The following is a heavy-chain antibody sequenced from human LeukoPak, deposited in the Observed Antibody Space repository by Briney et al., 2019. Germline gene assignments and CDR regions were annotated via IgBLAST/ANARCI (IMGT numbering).Heavy chain of an antibody. CDR1: GFTSSSYA. D-gene: IGHD2-21*01. CDR3: ARDPLRGIPDYFDY. V-gene: IGHV3-23*01. Sequence: GGSLRLSCAASGFTSSSYAMSWVRQAPGKGLEWVSAISADASSTYYADSVEGRFTISRYNSKNALYLQMNSLRPEDTAVYYCARDPLRGIPDYFDYWGQGTLVTVSS. CDR2: ISADASST. J-gene: IGHJ4*02.